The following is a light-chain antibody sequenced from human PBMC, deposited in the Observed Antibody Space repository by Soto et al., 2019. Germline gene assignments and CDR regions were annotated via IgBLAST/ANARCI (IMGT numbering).Light chain of an antibody. CDR3: SSYASGSTFYV. CDR1: SSDVGGYNY. J-gene: IGLJ1*01. V-gene: IGLV2-14*01. CDR2: DVS. Sequence: QSALTQPASVSGSPGQSITISCTGTSSDVGGYNYVSWYQQHPGKAPKLMIYDVSNRPSGISNRFSGSKSGNTASLTISGLQDEDEDAYYCSSYASGSTFYVFGTGTKLTVL.